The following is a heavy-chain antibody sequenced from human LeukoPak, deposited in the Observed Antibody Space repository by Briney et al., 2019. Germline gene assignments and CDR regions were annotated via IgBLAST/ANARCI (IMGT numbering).Heavy chain of an antibody. J-gene: IGHJ4*02. D-gene: IGHD4-23*01. Sequence: SETLSLTCAVYGGSFSGYYWSWIRQPPGKGLEWIGEINHSGSTNYNPSLKSRVTISVDTSKNQFSLKLSSVTAADTAVYYCARGNDYGGNSPNPNPGRPHDYFDYWGQGTLVTVSS. CDR1: GGSFSGYY. V-gene: IGHV4-34*01. CDR3: ARGNDYGGNSPNPNPGRPHDYFDY. CDR2: INHSGST.